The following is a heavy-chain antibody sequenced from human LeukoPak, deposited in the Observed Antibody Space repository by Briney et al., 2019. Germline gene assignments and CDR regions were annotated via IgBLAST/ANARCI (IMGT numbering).Heavy chain of an antibody. J-gene: IGHJ2*01. CDR3: ARDWEYYYDSSGYFDL. CDR1: GGTFSSYA. V-gene: IGHV1-69*04. CDR2: IIPNLGIA. D-gene: IGHD3-22*01. Sequence: GASVKVSCKASGGTFSSYAISWVRQAPGQGLEWMGRIIPNLGIANYAQKFQGRVTITADKSTSTAYMELSSLRSEDTAVYYCARDWEYYYDSSGYFDLWGRGTLVTVSS.